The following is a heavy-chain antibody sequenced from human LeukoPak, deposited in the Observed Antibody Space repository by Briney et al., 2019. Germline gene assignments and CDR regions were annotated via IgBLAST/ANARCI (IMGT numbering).Heavy chain of an antibody. D-gene: IGHD4-23*01. CDR1: GFTFSSYW. Sequence: GGSLRLSCAASGFTFSSYWMSWVRQAPGKGLEWVSVIYSGGSTYYADSVKGRFTISRDNSKNTLYLQMNSLRAEDTAVYYCARDPPHYGGNSRYYWGQGTLVTVSS. V-gene: IGHV3-53*01. CDR3: ARDPPHYGGNSRYY. CDR2: IYSGGST. J-gene: IGHJ4*02.